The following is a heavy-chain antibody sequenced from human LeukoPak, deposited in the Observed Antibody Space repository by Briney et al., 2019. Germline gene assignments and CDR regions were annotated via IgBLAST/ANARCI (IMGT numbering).Heavy chain of an antibody. CDR1: GFTFSTYS. D-gene: IGHD5-12*01. Sequence: GGSLRLSCAASGFTFSTYSMNWVRQAPGKGLEWVSSISSSSTYIYYADSVKGRFTISRDNAKNSLYLQMNSLRAEDTALYYCAKDRFPGTTGYSGYDSWGQGTLVTVSS. CDR3: AKDRFPGTTGYSGYDS. J-gene: IGHJ4*02. V-gene: IGHV3-21*04. CDR2: ISSSSTYI.